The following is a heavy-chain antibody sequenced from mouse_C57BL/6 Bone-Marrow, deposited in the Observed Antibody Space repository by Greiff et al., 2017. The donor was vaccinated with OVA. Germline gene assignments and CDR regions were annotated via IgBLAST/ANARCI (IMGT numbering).Heavy chain of an antibody. V-gene: IGHV1-42*01. CDR2: INPSTGGT. Sequence: VQLQQSGPELVKPGASVKISCKASGYSFTGYYMNWVKQSPEKSLEWIGEINPSTGGTTYNQKFKAKATLTVDKSSSTAYMQLKSLTSEDSAVYYCARSRVFDYWGQGTTRAVSS. J-gene: IGHJ2*01. CDR1: GYSFTGYY. CDR3: ARSRVFDY.